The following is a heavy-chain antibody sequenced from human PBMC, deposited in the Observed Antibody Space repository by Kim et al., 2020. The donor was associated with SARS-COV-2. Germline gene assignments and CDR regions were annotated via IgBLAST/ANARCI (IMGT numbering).Heavy chain of an antibody. CDR2: FDPEYAET. CDR1: GYSLTELS. J-gene: IGHJ5*02. Sequence: ASVKVSCKVSGYSLTELSIHWVRQAPGKGLEWMGGFDPEYAETIYAQKFQGRITVTEDTSTDTGYMELSGLRSEDTAIYYCATTTMIRGLAITPEVALFDPWGEGTLVTVFS. D-gene: IGHD3-10*01. CDR3: ATTTMIRGLAITPEVALFDP. V-gene: IGHV1-24*01.